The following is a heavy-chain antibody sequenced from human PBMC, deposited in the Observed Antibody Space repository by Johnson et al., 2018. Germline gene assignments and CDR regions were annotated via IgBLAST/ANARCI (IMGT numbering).Heavy chain of an antibody. V-gene: IGHV3-30*05. CDR2: ISNDGSYT. CDR3: ARDPHDGFDV. J-gene: IGHJ3*01. Sequence: QVQLVQSGGGVVQPGRSLRLSCAASGFTFSAYGMFWVRQAPGKGLEWVALISNDGSYTYYAASVKGRFTVSRDNSRNTLFLQMNSLRTDDMAVYYCARDPHDGFDVWGQGTMVTVSS. CDR1: GFTFSAYG.